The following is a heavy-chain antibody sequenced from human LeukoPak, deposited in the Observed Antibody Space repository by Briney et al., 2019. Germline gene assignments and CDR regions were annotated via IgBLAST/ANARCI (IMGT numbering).Heavy chain of an antibody. V-gene: IGHV3-66*01. D-gene: IGHD5-18*01. J-gene: IGHJ4*02. Sequence: GGSLRLSYAASGFTVSSNYMSWVRQAPGKGLEWVSVIYSGGSTYYADSVKGRFTISRDNSKNTLYLQMNSLRAEDTAVYYCARDNCPGYSYGFDYWGQGTLVTVSS. CDR2: IYSGGST. CDR1: GFTVSSNY. CDR3: ARDNCPGYSYGFDY.